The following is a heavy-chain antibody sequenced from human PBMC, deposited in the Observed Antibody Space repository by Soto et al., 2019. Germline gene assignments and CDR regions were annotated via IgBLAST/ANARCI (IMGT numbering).Heavy chain of an antibody. CDR1: GGSVSSGSYY. CDR2: IYYSGTI. D-gene: IGHD2-21*02. J-gene: IGHJ6*02. Sequence: SETLSLTCTVSGGSVSSGSYYWTWIRQPPGKGLEWLGYIYYSGTINFNPSLKSRLTISLDTSKKHFSLKLSSVTDADTAAYYCARADRTLVTSYSLDVWGQGTTVTVSS. CDR3: ARADRTLVTSYSLDV. V-gene: IGHV4-61*03.